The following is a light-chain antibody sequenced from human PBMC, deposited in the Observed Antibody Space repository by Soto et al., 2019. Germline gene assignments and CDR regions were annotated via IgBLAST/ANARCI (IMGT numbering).Light chain of an antibody. CDR2: GAS. Sequence: EIVLTQSPGTLSLSPGERATLSCRASQSVSSNQLAWCQQKPGRAPRLLIYGASSRATGIPDRFSGSGSGTDFTLTISSLELEDFAVYYCQQYERSPPPFGQGPKVEIK. V-gene: IGKV3-20*01. CDR1: QSVSSNQ. J-gene: IGKJ1*01. CDR3: QQYERSPPP.